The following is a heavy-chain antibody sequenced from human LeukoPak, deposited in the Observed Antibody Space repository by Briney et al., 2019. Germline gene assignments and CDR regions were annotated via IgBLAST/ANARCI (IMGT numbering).Heavy chain of an antibody. CDR3: ARSYIVVVPAASGPPLYYYYGMDV. J-gene: IGHJ6*02. CDR1: GGSISSYY. CDR2: IYYSGST. V-gene: IGHV4-59*08. D-gene: IGHD2-2*01. Sequence: SETLSLTCTVSGGSISSYYWSWIRQPPGKGLEWIGYIYYSGSTNYNPSLKSRVTISVDTSKNQFSLKLSSVTAADTAVYYRARSYIVVVPAASGPPLYYYYGMDVWGQGTTVTVSS.